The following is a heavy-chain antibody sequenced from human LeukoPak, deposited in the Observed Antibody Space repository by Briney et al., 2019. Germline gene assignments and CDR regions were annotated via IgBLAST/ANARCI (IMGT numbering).Heavy chain of an antibody. CDR2: ISTSGST. CDR1: GGSINSGSYY. V-gene: IGHV4-61*02. J-gene: IGHJ5*02. CDR3: ARFTPQGYGWGGYNRFDP. D-gene: IGHD3-16*01. Sequence: SETLSLTCTVSGGSINSGSYYWSWIRQPAGKGLEWIGRISTSGSTNYNPSLKSRVTISLDTSKNQFSLNLTSVTAADTAVYYCARFTPQGYGWGGYNRFDPWGQGTLVTVSS.